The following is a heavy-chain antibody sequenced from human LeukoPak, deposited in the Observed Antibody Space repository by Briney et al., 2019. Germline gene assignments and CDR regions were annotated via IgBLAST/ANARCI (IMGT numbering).Heavy chain of an antibody. CDR1: GFTFSSYA. CDR2: ISGSGGST. D-gene: IGHD6-13*01. CDR3: ARHPGIAAAGIDY. J-gene: IGHJ4*02. V-gene: IGHV3-23*01. Sequence: GGSLRLSCAASGFTFSSYAMSWVRQAPGKGLEWVSAISGSGGSTYYADSMKGRFTISRDNSKNTLYLQMNSLRAEDTAVYYCARHPGIAAAGIDYWGQGTLVTVSS.